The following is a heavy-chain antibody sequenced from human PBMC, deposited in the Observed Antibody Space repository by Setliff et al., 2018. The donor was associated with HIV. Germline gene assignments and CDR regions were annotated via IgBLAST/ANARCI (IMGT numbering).Heavy chain of an antibody. CDR3: ASALSIAAPRV. CDR2: FYYGGNT. V-gene: IGHV4-59*05. J-gene: IGHJ4*02. Sequence: SETLSLTCTVSGGSITNFYWSWIRQPPGKGLEWIGSFYYGGNTYYNPSLKSRVTISADTSKNQFSLKLSSVTAADTALYYCASALSIAAPRVWGQGTLVTVSS. D-gene: IGHD6-6*01. CDR1: GGSITNFY.